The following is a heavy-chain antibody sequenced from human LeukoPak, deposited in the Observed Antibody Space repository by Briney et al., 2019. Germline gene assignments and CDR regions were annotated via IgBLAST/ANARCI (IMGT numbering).Heavy chain of an antibody. CDR3: ARDRLRWYPYYYYGMDV. Sequence: SETLSLTCAVYGGSFSGYYWSWIRQPPGKGLEWIGEINHSGSTNYNPPLKSRVTISVDTSKNQFSLKLSSVTAADTAVYYCARDRLRWYPYYYYGMDVWGQGTTVTVSS. J-gene: IGHJ6*02. D-gene: IGHD4-23*01. V-gene: IGHV4-34*01. CDR2: INHSGST. CDR1: GGSFSGYY.